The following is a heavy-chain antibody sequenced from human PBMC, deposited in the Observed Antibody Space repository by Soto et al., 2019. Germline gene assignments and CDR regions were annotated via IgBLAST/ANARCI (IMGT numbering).Heavy chain of an antibody. Sequence: EVQLVESGGGLVQPGRSLRLSCIASGFTFDDHAMHWVRQAPGKGLEWVSGISWNSGYIGYADSVKGRFTISRDNAKNSVHLQMNSLRAEDTAFYYCAKDSSGYYDAFDIWGQGTMVTVSS. CDR3: AKDSSGYYDAFDI. V-gene: IGHV3-9*01. CDR1: GFTFDDHA. CDR2: ISWNSGYI. J-gene: IGHJ3*02. D-gene: IGHD3-22*01.